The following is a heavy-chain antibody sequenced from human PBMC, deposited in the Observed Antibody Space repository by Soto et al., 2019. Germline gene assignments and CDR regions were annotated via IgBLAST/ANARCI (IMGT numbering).Heavy chain of an antibody. CDR3: ARRSPHYYYYGMDV. Sequence: PSETLSLTCTVSGCSISSGGYYWSWIRQHPGKGLEWIGYIYYSGSTYYNPSLKSRVTISVDTSKNQFSLKLSSVTAADTAVYYCARRSPHYYYYGMDVWGQGTTVTVSS. V-gene: IGHV4-31*03. J-gene: IGHJ6*02. CDR1: GCSISSGGYY. D-gene: IGHD6-19*01. CDR2: IYYSGST.